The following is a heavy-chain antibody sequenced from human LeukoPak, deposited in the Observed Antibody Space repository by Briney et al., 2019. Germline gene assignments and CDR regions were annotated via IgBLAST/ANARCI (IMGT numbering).Heavy chain of an antibody. CDR2: LKEDGSEK. V-gene: IGHV3-7*04. Sequence: GGSLRLSCAASGFTFSSHWMTWVRQAPGKGLEWVANLKEDGSEKYYVDSVKGRFTISRDNAKNSLYLQMNSLRGDDTAVYYCVRGVYYFDYWGQGTLVTVSS. J-gene: IGHJ4*02. CDR1: GFTFSSHW. CDR3: VRGVYYFDY.